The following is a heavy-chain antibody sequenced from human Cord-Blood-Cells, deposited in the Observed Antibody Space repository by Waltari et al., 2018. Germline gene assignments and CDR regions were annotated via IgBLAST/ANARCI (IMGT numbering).Heavy chain of an antibody. D-gene: IGHD3-10*01. V-gene: IGHV4-39*01. J-gene: IGHJ4*02. CDR2: IYYSGGT. Sequence: QLQLQESGPGLVKPSETLSLTCTVSGGSISSSSYYWGWIRQPPGKGLEWIGSIYYSGGTYYNPSLKRRVTISVDTSKNQFSLKLSSVTAADTAVYYCARILWFGELLDDYWGQGTLVTVSS. CDR1: GGSISSSSYY. CDR3: ARILWFGELLDDY.